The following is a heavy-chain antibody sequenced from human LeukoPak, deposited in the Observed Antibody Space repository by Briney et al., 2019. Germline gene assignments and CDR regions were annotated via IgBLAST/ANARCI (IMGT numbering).Heavy chain of an antibody. CDR2: ISDSSRTT. CDR3: AKKLGFIPQFDY. Sequence: PGGSLRLSCEVSGFTFSTEAMTWVRQAPGKGLEWVSSISDSSRTTYYADSVQGRFTISRDSSRNTVYLQMNSLRVEDTAFYYCAKKLGFIPQFDYWSQGTLVAVSS. CDR1: GFTFSTEA. D-gene: IGHD6-13*01. J-gene: IGHJ4*02. V-gene: IGHV3-23*01.